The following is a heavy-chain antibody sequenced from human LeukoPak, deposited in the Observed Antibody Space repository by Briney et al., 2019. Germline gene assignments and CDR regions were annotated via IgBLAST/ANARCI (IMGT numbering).Heavy chain of an antibody. V-gene: IGHV3-30*18. CDR3: AKNRVVFNWNYAYYFDD. D-gene: IGHD1-7*01. CDR1: GFTFSDYA. Sequence: GRSLRLSCAASGFTFSDYAMHWVRQAPGKGLEWVALISYDGSDKYYADSVKGRFTISRDSSTNTLFLQMNSLRAEDTAVYFCAKNRVVFNWNYAYYFDDWGQGILVTVSS. CDR2: ISYDGSDK. J-gene: IGHJ4*02.